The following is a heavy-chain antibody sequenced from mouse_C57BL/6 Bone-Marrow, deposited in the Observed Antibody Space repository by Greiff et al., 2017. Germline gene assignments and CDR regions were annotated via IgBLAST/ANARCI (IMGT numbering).Heavy chain of an antibody. J-gene: IGHJ3*01. V-gene: IGHV1-19*01. Sequence: EVKLQESGPVLVKPGASVKMSCKASGYTFTDYYMNWVKQSHGKSLEWIGVINPYNGGTSYNQKFKGKATLTVDKSSSTAYLELNSLTSEDSAVYYCARKVLVWGSPFAYWGQGTLVTVSA. D-gene: IGHD1-1*01. CDR3: ARKVLVWGSPFAY. CDR1: GYTFTDYY. CDR2: INPYNGGT.